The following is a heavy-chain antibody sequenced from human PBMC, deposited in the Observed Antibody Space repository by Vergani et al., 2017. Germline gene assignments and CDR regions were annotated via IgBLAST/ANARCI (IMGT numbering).Heavy chain of an antibody. CDR2: FDPEHGEV. Sequence: QVQLVQSGSEVRKPGASVKVSCQVSGYILTELTIHWVRQAPGKGLEWMGGFDPEHGEVTFAHHIQGRVTMTEDRSTDTAYMELSSLRPEYTALYYCAIGTDYYDSSGYYLDYWGQGTLVTVSS. V-gene: IGHV1-24*01. CDR1: GYILTELT. J-gene: IGHJ4*02. CDR3: AIGTDYYDSSGYYLDY. D-gene: IGHD3-22*01.